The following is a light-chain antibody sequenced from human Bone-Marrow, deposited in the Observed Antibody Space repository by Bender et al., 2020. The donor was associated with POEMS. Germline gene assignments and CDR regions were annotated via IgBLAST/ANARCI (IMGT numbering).Light chain of an antibody. CDR3: AASYDSLSGCV. CDR1: NIGTIN. V-gene: IGLV3-21*03. CDR2: DDR. J-gene: IGLJ3*02. Sequence: SYVLTQSPSVSVAPGKTARIPCRGDNIGTINVHWYQQKSGQAPVLVVFDDRDRPSTIPDRFSGSKSGTSASLAIAGLQSDDEAAYSCAASYDSLSGCVFVTRTNLTVL.